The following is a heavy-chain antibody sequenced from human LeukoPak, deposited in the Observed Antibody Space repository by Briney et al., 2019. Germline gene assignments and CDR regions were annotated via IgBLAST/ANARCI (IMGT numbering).Heavy chain of an antibody. D-gene: IGHD4-17*01. CDR1: GGSFSGYY. V-gene: IGHV4-34*01. Sequence: LETLSLTCAVYGGSFSGYYWSWIRQPPGKGLEWIGEINHSGSTNYNPSLKSRVTISVDTSKNQFSLKLSSVTAADTAVYYCARGPGGVTTVLDYWGQGTLVTVSS. CDR2: INHSGST. J-gene: IGHJ4*02. CDR3: ARGPGGVTTVLDY.